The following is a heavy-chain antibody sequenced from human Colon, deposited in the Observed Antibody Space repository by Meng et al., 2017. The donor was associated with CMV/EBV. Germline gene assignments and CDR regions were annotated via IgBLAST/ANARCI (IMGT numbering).Heavy chain of an antibody. J-gene: IGHJ4*02. CDR3: VKEGSSGHTFEY. Sequence: VAVVEAGGSVVQSGGSLRLSCAASGFTFRSYGMHWVRQAPGKGLEWVAFIQYDGSNKYYADSVKGRFTISRDNSKNTLSLEMNSLRPEDTAVYYCVKEGSSGHTFEYWGQGTLVTVSS. CDR2: IQYDGSNK. CDR1: GFTFRSYG. V-gene: IGHV3-30*02. D-gene: IGHD6-19*01.